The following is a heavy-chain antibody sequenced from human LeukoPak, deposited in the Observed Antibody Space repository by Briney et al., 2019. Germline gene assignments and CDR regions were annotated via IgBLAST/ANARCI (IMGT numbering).Heavy chain of an antibody. Sequence: PGGSLRLSCAASGFTVSSNYMSWVRQAPGKGLEWVSVIYSGGSTYYADSVKGRFTISRDNSKNTLYLQMNSLRAEDTAVYYCARNYGGYEPVTPWFDYWGQGTLVTVSS. D-gene: IGHD5-12*01. V-gene: IGHV3-53*01. J-gene: IGHJ4*02. CDR1: GFTVSSNY. CDR3: ARNYGGYEPVTPWFDY. CDR2: IYSGGST.